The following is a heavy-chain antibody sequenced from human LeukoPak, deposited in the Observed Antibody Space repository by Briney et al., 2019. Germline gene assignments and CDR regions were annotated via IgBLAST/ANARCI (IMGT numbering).Heavy chain of an antibody. Sequence: GGSPRLSCVVSGFTFNRCWMNWVRQAPGKGLEWVAHINPDGRDTYYVDSVKGRFTISRDNAQNSMYLQMNSLRVEDTAVYYCTSWGDTTAEYFQRWGQGTLVTVSS. CDR2: INPDGRDT. D-gene: IGHD2-21*02. V-gene: IGHV3-7*01. CDR1: GFTFNRCW. J-gene: IGHJ1*01. CDR3: TSWGDTTAEYFQR.